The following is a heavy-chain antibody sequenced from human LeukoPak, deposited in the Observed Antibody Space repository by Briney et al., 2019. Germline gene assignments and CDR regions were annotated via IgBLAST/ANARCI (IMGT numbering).Heavy chain of an antibody. V-gene: IGHV3-74*01. CDR2: INSDGSST. J-gene: IGHJ4*02. CDR3: VQSSPTIDY. D-gene: IGHD6-6*01. Sequence: GGSLRLSCTAPGSTFSSYWMHWVRQAPGKGLVWVSRINSDGSSTTYADSMKGRFTISRDNTKNTLYLQMNSLRAEDTAVYYCVQSSPTIDYWGQGTLVTVSS. CDR1: GSTFSSYW.